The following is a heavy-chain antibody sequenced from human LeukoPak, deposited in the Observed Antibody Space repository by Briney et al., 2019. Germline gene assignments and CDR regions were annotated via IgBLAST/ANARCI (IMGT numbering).Heavy chain of an antibody. D-gene: IGHD6-13*01. Sequence: PGGSLRLSCAASGFTFSSYSMNWVRQAPGKGLEWVSYISSSSSTIYYADSVKGRFTISRDNAKNSLYLQMNSLRAEDTAVYYCARSSSSWTNWYFDLWGRGTLVTVSS. CDR3: ARSSSSWTNWYFDL. CDR1: GFTFSSYS. CDR2: ISSSSSTI. J-gene: IGHJ2*01. V-gene: IGHV3-48*01.